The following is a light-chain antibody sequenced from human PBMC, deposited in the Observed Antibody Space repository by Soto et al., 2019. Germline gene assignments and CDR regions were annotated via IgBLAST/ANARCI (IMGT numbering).Light chain of an antibody. CDR1: SSNIGTAYD. CDR3: QSYDSSLSDSRV. J-gene: IGLJ1*01. CDR2: GNN. Sequence: QSVLTQPPSVSGAPGQRVTISCTGSSSNIGTAYDVRWYQQLPGTAPKLLIYGNNNRPSGVPDRFSGSKSGTSASLAITGLQAEDEADYYCQSYDSSLSDSRVFGTGTKVTVL. V-gene: IGLV1-40*01.